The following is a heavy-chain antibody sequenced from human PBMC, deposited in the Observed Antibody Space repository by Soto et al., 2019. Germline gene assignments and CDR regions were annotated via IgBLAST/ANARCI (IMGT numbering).Heavy chain of an antibody. CDR3: ARERVGGDYDSSDYLGRFDL. CDR2: ISYDGSNK. Sequence: QVQLVESGGGVVQPGRSLRLSCAASGFTFSSYAMHWVRQAPGKGLEWVAVISYDGSNKYDADSVKGRFTISRDNSKNTLYLQMNSLRAEDTAVYYCARERVGGDYDSSDYLGRFDLWCRGTLVTVSS. J-gene: IGHJ2*01. V-gene: IGHV3-30-3*01. D-gene: IGHD3-22*01. CDR1: GFTFSSYA.